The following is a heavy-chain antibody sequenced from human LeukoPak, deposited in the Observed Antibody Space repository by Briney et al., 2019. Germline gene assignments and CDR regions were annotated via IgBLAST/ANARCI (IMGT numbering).Heavy chain of an antibody. V-gene: IGHV1-3*01. CDR2: INAGNGNT. CDR1: GYTFTSYA. J-gene: IGHJ4*02. CDR3: ARPSVRGVITLDY. D-gene: IGHD3-10*02. Sequence: ASVKVSCMASGYTFTSYAMHWVRQAPGQRLEWMGWINAGNGNTKYSQKFQGRVTITRDTSASTAYMELSSLRSEDTAVYYCARPSVRGVITLDYWGQGTLVTVSS.